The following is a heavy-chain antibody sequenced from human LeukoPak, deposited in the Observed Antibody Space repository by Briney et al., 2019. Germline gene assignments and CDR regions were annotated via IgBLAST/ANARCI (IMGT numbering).Heavy chain of an antibody. J-gene: IGHJ4*02. D-gene: IGHD5-18*01. Sequence: PSETLSLTCTVFGGSISSSGYYWSWIRQPPGKGLEWIGEINHSGSTNYNPSLKSRVTISVDTSKNQFSLKLSSVTAADTAVYYCAREGDTATVTQSLFDYWGQGTLVTVSS. V-gene: IGHV4-39*07. CDR1: GGSISSSGYY. CDR3: AREGDTATVTQSLFDY. CDR2: INHSGST.